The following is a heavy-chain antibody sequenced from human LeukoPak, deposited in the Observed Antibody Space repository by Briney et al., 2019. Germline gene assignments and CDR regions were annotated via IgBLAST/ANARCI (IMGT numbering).Heavy chain of an antibody. J-gene: IGHJ6*03. CDR2: IIPIFGTA. CDR1: GGTFSGYA. V-gene: IGHV1-69*05. D-gene: IGHD6-13*01. CDR3: ARDSRSGYSSSWYPNYYYYYYMDV. Sequence: SVKVSCKASGGTFSGYAISWVRQAPGQGLEWMGRIIPIFGTANYAQKFQGRVTITTDESTSTAYMELSSLRSEDTAVYYCARDSRSGYSSSWYPNYYYYYYMDVWGKGTTVTVSS.